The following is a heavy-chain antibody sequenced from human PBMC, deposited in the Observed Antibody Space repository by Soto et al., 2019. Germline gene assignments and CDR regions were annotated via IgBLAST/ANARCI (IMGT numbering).Heavy chain of an antibody. V-gene: IGHV1-69*13. Sequence: SVKVSCKASGGTFSSYAISWVRQAPGQGLEWMGGIIPIFGTANYAQKFQGRVTITADESTSTAYMELSSLRSEDTAVYYCARSETDYGDSSFDYWGQGTRVTSPQ. CDR1: GGTFSSYA. J-gene: IGHJ4*02. D-gene: IGHD4-17*01. CDR2: IIPIFGTA. CDR3: ARSETDYGDSSFDY.